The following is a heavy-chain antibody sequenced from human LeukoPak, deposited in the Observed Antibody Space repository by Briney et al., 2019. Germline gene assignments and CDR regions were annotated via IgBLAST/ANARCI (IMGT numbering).Heavy chain of an antibody. Sequence: GGSLRLSCAASGFFFSTYAMSWVRQAPGKGLEWVSAISGSGGSTYYADSVKGRFTISRDNSKKTLYLQMNSLRAEDTAVYHCARGGWSDYKESDPFDIWGQGTMVTVSS. CDR1: GFFFSTYA. CDR2: ISGSGGST. J-gene: IGHJ3*02. D-gene: IGHD1-26*01. CDR3: ARGGWSDYKESDPFDI. V-gene: IGHV3-23*01.